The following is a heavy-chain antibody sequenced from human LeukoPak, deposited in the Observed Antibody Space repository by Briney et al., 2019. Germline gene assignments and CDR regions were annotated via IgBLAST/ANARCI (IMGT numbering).Heavy chain of an antibody. D-gene: IGHD3-10*01. V-gene: IGHV3-20*01. CDR1: GFTFDDYG. CDR3: ARERSGYGSGKNYYYYYYMDV. CDR2: IDWNGGST. J-gene: IGHJ6*03. Sequence: GGSLRLSCAASGFTFDDYGMSWVRQAPGRGLEWVSGIDWNGGSTGYADSVKGRFTISRDNAKNSLYLQMNSLRAEDTALYHCARERSGYGSGKNYYYYYYMDVWGKGTTVTISS.